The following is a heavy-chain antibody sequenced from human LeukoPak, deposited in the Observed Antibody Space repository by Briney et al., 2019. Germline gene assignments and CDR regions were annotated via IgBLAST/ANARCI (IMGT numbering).Heavy chain of an antibody. V-gene: IGHV4-31*03. CDR3: ARGDADEYSSSTSCYAGIHS. CDR1: GGSISSGGYY. Sequence: SQTLSLTCTVSGGSISSGGYYWSWIRQHPGKGLEWIGYIYYSGSTYYNPSLKSRVTISVDTSKNQFSLKLSSVTAADTAVYYCARGDADEYSSSTSCYAGIHSWGQGTLFTV. CDR2: IYYSGST. J-gene: IGHJ4*02. D-gene: IGHD2-2*01.